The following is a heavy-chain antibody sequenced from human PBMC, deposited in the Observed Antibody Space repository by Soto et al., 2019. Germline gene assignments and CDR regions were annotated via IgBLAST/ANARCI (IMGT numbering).Heavy chain of an antibody. J-gene: IGHJ6*02. Sequence: GESLKISCKGSGYSFTSYWIGWVRQMPGKGLEWMWIIYPGDSDTRYSPSFQGQVTISADKSISTAYLQWSSLKASDTAMYYCARQSVGDYYGMDVWGQGTTVTVSS. V-gene: IGHV5-51*01. CDR3: ARQSVGDYYGMDV. CDR2: IYPGDSDT. CDR1: GYSFTSYW. D-gene: IGHD1-26*01.